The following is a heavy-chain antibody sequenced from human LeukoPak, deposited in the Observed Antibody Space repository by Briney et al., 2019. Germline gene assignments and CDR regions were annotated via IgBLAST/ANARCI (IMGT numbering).Heavy chain of an antibody. CDR1: GYTFTGYY. CDR3: ARGVAAAGIGYYYYYMDV. J-gene: IGHJ6*03. CDR2: INPNSGGT. Sequence: VASVKVSCKASGYTFTGYYMHWVRQAPGQGLEWMGWINPNSGGTNYAQKFQGRVTMTRDTSISTAYMELSRLRSDDTAVYYCARGVAAAGIGYYYYYMDVWGKGTTVTVSS. V-gene: IGHV1-2*02. D-gene: IGHD6-13*01.